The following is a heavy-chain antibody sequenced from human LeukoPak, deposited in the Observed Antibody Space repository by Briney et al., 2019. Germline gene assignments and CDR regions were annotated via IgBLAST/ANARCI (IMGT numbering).Heavy chain of an antibody. V-gene: IGHV4-39*01. CDR2: IYYSGST. CDR1: GGSISSSGFH. CDR3: ARQWFHNYYDTRGAAFDI. J-gene: IGHJ3*02. D-gene: IGHD3-22*01. Sequence: SETLSLTCSVSGGSISSSGFHWGWIRQPPGKGLEWSATIYYSGSTYHSPSLNSRVTISVDTSKNQLSLKLSSVTAADTAVYYCARQWFHNYYDTRGAAFDIWGHGTMVTVSS.